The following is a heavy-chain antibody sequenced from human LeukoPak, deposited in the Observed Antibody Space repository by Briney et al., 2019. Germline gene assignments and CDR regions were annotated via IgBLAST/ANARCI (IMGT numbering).Heavy chain of an antibody. CDR3: ARRGSSYCISGANWFDP. J-gene: IGHJ5*02. CDR1: GYSFSSYW. CDR2: IYPGDSDT. D-gene: IGHD5-18*01. V-gene: IGHV5-51*01. Sequence: GESLKISCKGSGYSFSSYWICWVRQMPGKGLEWMGIIYPGDSDTRYSPSFQGQVTISADKSISTAYLQWSSLKASDTAMYYCARRGSSYCISGANWFDPWGQGTLVTLSS.